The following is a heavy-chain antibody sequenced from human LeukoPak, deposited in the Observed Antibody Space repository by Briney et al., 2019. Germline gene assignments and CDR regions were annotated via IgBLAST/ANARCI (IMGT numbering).Heavy chain of an antibody. J-gene: IGHJ4*02. V-gene: IGHV4-31*03. CDR2: IYYSGSI. CDR3: ARAGGFFSPFGY. Sequence: SETLSLTCTVSGGSISSGGYYWSWIRQHPGKGLEWIGYIYYSGSIYYNPSLKSRVTISVDTSKNQFSLKLSSVTAADTAVYYCARAGGFFSPFGYWGQGTLVTVSS. D-gene: IGHD3-3*01. CDR1: GGSISSGGYY.